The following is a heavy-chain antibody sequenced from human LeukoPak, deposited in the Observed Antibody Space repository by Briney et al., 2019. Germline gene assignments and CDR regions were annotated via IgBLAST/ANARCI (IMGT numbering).Heavy chain of an antibody. Sequence: GASVKVSCKASGGTFSSYAISWVRQAPGQGLEWMGGIIPIFGTANYAQKFQGRVTITADESTSTAYMELSSLRSEDTAVYYCARDYYGSGSYYNSALWGQGTLVTVSS. CDR1: GGTFSSYA. D-gene: IGHD3-10*01. CDR3: ARDYYGSGSYYNSAL. V-gene: IGHV1-69*13. CDR2: IIPIFGTA. J-gene: IGHJ4*02.